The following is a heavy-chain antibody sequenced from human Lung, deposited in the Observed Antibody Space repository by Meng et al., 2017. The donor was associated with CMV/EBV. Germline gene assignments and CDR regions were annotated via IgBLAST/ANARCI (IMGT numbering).Heavy chain of an antibody. D-gene: IGHD6-13*01. V-gene: IGHV1-69*10. CDR2: IIPILGIA. Sequence: NASGGTFSRYAISWVRQAPGQGLAWMGGIIPILGIANYAQKFQGRVTITADKSTSTAYMELSSLRSEDTAVYYCARDRGGKAAAGGYWGQGTLVTVSS. CDR1: GGTFSRYA. CDR3: ARDRGGKAAAGGY. J-gene: IGHJ4*02.